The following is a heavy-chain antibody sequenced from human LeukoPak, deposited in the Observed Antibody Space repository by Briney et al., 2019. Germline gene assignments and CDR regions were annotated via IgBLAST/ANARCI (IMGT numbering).Heavy chain of an antibody. Sequence: SETLSLTCTVSGYSISSGYYWDWIRQPPGKGLEWIGSIYHSGSTYYNPSLKSRVTISVDTSKNQFSLKLSSVTAADTAVYYCARGNGRFDPWGQGTLVTVSS. V-gene: IGHV4-38-2*02. CDR1: GYSISSGYY. J-gene: IGHJ5*02. CDR2: IYHSGST. CDR3: ARGNGRFDP.